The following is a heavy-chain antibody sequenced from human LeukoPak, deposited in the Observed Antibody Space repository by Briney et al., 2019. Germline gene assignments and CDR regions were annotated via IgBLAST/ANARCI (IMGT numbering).Heavy chain of an antibody. D-gene: IGHD3-22*01. J-gene: IGHJ3*02. CDR2: INAGNGNT. CDR3: ARERKDYDSSAPGFPPVDENDAFDI. Sequence: GASVKVSCKASGYTFTSYAMHWVRQAPGQRLEWMGWINAGNGNTKYSQKFQGRVTITRDTSASTAYMELSSLRSEDTAVYYCARERKDYDSSAPGFPPVDENDAFDIWGRGTMVTVSS. V-gene: IGHV1-3*01. CDR1: GYTFTSYA.